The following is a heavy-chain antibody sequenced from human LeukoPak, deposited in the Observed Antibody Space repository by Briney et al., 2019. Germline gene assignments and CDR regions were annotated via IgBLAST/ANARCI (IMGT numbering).Heavy chain of an antibody. V-gene: IGHV4-34*01. D-gene: IGHD3-10*01. Sequence: SETLSLTCAVYGGSFSGYYWGWIRQPPGKGLEWIGEINHSGSTNYNPSLKSRVTISVDTSKNQFSLKLSSVTAADTAVYYCARDFTMVRGVPDYWGQGTLVTVSS. J-gene: IGHJ4*02. CDR1: GGSFSGYY. CDR2: INHSGST. CDR3: ARDFTMVRGVPDY.